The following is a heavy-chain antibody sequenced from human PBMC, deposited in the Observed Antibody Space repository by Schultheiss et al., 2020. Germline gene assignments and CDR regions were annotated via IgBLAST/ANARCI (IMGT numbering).Heavy chain of an antibody. V-gene: IGHV3-15*01. CDR2: IKSKTDGGTT. J-gene: IGHJ5*02. D-gene: IGHD4-17*01. CDR3: ARDLGVTTVA. Sequence: GESLKISCAASGFTFSDYYMSWIRQAPGKGLEWVGRIKSKTDGGTTDYAAPVKGRFTISRDDSKNSLYLQMNSLRAEDTAVYYCARDLGVTTVAWGQGTLVTVSS. CDR1: GFTFSDYY.